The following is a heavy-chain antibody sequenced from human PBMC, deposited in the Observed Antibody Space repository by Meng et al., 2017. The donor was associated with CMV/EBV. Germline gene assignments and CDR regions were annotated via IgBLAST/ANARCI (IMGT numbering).Heavy chain of an antibody. V-gene: IGHV3-48*03. J-gene: IGHJ6*02. CDR3: AGQDCSSTRCSYHFYYGMDV. CDR2: ISNSGSTI. D-gene: IGHD2-2*01. Sequence: GGSLRLSCAGSGFSFSNYEMTWVRQAPGKGLEWLGHISNSGSTIYYADSVKGRFTISRDNAKNSVYLQMNSLRAEGTALYYCAGQDCSSTRCSYHFYYGMDVWGQGTTVTVSS. CDR1: GFSFSNYE.